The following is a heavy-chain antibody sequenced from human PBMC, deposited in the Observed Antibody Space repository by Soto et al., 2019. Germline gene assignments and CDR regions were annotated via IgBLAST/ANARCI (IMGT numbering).Heavy chain of an antibody. CDR1: GFPFSSFS. J-gene: IGHJ4*02. V-gene: IGHV3-21*02. CDR3: ARVTAGSGSYQIDL. Sequence: QLVESGGGLVKPGGSLRLSCVASGFPFSSFSLNWIRQAPGKGLEWVSSIGRVSTYIYYADSVRGRFTVSRDNAKNSVYLQMNGLTAEDSGIYYCARVTAGSGSYQIDLWGQGKLVTVSS. CDR2: IGRVSTYI. D-gene: IGHD3-10*01.